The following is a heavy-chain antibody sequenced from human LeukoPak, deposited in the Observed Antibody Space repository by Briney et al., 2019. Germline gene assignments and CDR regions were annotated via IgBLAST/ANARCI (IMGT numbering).Heavy chain of an antibody. Sequence: ASVKVSCKASGYTFTSYDINWVRQATGQGLEWMGWINPNSGGTNYAQKFQGRVTMTRDTSISTAYMELSRLRSDDTAVYYCASITIFGVVRDYWGQGTLVTVSS. CDR1: GYTFTSYD. D-gene: IGHD3-3*01. V-gene: IGHV1-2*02. CDR2: INPNSGGT. CDR3: ASITIFGVVRDY. J-gene: IGHJ4*02.